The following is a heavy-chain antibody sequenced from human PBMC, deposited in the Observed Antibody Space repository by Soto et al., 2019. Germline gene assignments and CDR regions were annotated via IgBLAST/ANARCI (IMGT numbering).Heavy chain of an antibody. CDR3: ARGRAGELDPFYY. J-gene: IGHJ4*02. CDR2: IYYSGNT. Sequence: SETLSLTCTVSGGSISNYYWSWIRQPPGKGLEWIGYIYYSGNTKYSPSLKSRVTISVDTSRDQFSLKLTSVTAADTAVYYCARGRAGELDPFYYWGQGTLVTVSS. CDR1: GGSISNYY. V-gene: IGHV4-59*01. D-gene: IGHD3-10*01.